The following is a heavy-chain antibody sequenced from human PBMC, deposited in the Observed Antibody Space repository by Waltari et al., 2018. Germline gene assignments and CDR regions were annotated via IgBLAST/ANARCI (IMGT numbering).Heavy chain of an antibody. CDR1: GYTFTGSY. J-gene: IGHJ4*02. CDR2: INPNSGGT. V-gene: IGHV1-2*02. D-gene: IGHD3-16*01. CDR3: ARERPGGVYVY. Sequence: QVQLVQSGAEVKKPGASVKVSCKASGYTFTGSYMHWVRQAPGQGLEWMGWINPNSGGTKFAQKFEGRVTMTRDTSISTAYMELSRLRSDDTAVYYCARERPGGVYVYWGQGTLVTVSS.